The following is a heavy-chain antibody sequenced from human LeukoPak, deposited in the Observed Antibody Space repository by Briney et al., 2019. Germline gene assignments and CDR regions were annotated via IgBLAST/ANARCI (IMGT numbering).Heavy chain of an antibody. CDR1: GGSISSKY. V-gene: IGHV4-59*01. J-gene: IGHJ2*01. CDR3: ARVGYCSHSSGECYFDL. CDR2: IYYSGST. D-gene: IGHD3-22*01. Sequence: SETLSLTCTVSGGSISSKYWSWMRQPPGKGLEWIGYIYYSGSTNYNPSLKSRVTISADTSKNQFSLKLNSVTAADTAVYYCARVGYCSHSSGECYFDLWGRGTLVTVSS.